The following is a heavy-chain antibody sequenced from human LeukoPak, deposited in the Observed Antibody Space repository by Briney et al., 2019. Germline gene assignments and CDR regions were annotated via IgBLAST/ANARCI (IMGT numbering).Heavy chain of an antibody. D-gene: IGHD1-14*01. Sequence: GGSLRLSCAASGFTFSSYGMHWVRQAPGKGLEWVAVISYDGSIKYHADSVKGRFTISRDNSKNTLYLQMSSLRAEDTAMYYCAKDVYEGAFDYWGQGTLVTVSS. CDR3: AKDVYEGAFDY. J-gene: IGHJ4*02. V-gene: IGHV3-30*18. CDR2: ISYDGSIK. CDR1: GFTFSSYG.